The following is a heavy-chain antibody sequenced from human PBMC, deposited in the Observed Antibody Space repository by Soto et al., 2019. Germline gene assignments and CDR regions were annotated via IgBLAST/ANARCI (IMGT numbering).Heavy chain of an antibody. V-gene: IGHV4-30-4*01. CDR1: GDSISTVDYF. J-gene: IGHJ5*01. Sequence: RSLTCSVSGDSISTVDYFWAWIRQPPGQALEYIGYIYKSATTYYNPSFESRVAISLDTSKSQFSLNVTSVTAADTAVYFCARGRYCLTGRCFPNWFDSWGQGTLVTVSS. CDR2: IYKSATT. D-gene: IGHD2-15*01. CDR3: ARGRYCLTGRCFPNWFDS.